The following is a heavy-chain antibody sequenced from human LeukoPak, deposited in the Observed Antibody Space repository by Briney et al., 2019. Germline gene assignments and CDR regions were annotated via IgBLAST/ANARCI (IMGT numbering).Heavy chain of an antibody. V-gene: IGHV1-3*01. CDR3: ARDRGVCSGGSCYPYYSDY. CDR2: INAGNGNT. D-gene: IGHD2-15*01. Sequence: ASVKVSCKASGYTFTSYAMHWVRQAPGQRLEWMGWINAGNGNTKYSQKFQGRVTITRDTSASTAYMELSSLRSEDTAVYYCARDRGVCSGGSCYPYYSDYWGQGTLVTVSS. CDR1: GYTFTSYA. J-gene: IGHJ4*02.